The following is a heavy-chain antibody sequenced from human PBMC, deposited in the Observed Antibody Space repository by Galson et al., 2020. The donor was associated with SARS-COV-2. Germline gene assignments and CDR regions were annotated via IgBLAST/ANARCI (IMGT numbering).Heavy chain of an antibody. J-gene: IGHJ4*02. V-gene: IGHV2-70*04. CDR3: ARYGGRSSAPGGDYFDY. CDR2: IDWDDDK. D-gene: IGHD2-15*01. Sequence: SGPTLVKPTQTLTLTCTFSGFSLRTSGMRVSWIRQPPGKALEWLARIDWDDDKFYSTSLKTRLTISKDTSKSQVVLTMTNMDPVDTATYFCARYGGRSSAPGGDYFDYWGQGTLVTVSS. CDR1: GFSLRTSGMR.